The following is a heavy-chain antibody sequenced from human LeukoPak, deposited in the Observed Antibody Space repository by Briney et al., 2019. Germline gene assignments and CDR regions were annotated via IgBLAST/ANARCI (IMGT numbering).Heavy chain of an antibody. CDR3: ARDQTPFY. D-gene: IGHD2-15*01. J-gene: IGHJ4*02. CDR2: IQSDGRNK. CDR1: GFSFSTYG. Sequence: PGGSLRLSCAASGFSFSTYGMHWVRQAPGKGLEWLAFIQSDGRNKYYADSVKGRFTISRDNSKNTLYLQMNSLRAEDTAVYYCARDQTPFYWGQGSLVTVSS. V-gene: IGHV3-30*02.